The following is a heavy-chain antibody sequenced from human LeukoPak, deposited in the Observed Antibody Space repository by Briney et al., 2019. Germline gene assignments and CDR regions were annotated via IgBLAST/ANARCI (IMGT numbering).Heavy chain of an antibody. CDR1: GYTFTGYY. CDR3: ARPPIWAVAGNWFDP. CDR2: INPNSGGT. Sequence: GASVKVSCKASGYTFTGYYMHWVRQAPGQGLEWMGWINPNSGGTNYAQKFQGRVTMTRDTSISTAYMELSRLRSDDTAVYYCARPPIWAVAGNWFDPWGQGTLVTVSS. D-gene: IGHD6-19*01. J-gene: IGHJ5*02. V-gene: IGHV1-2*02.